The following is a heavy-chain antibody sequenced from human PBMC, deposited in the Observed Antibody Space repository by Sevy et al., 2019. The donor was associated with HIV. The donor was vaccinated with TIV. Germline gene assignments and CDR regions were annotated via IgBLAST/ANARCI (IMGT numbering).Heavy chain of an antibody. CDR2: INPNSGGT. D-gene: IGHD6-19*01. J-gene: IGHJ4*02. CDR1: GYTVTGYY. Sequence: ASVKVSCKASGYTVTGYYMHWVRQAPGQELEWMGWINPNSGGTNYAQKFQGRVTMTRDTSISTAYMELSRLRSDDTAVYYCARDLYSSGWYVTFDYWGQGTLVTVSS. CDR3: ARDLYSSGWYVTFDY. V-gene: IGHV1-2*02.